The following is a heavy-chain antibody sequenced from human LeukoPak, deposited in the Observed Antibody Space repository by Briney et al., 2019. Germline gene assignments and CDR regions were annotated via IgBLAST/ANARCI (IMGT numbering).Heavy chain of an antibody. CDR2: INSDGSDT. D-gene: IGHD4-23*01. V-gene: IGHV3-74*01. CDR3: YGGNAES. CDR1: GFTFSSYW. Sequence: GGSLRLSCTASGFTFSSYWMHWVRQAPGKGLVWVSGINSDGSDTYYADSVKGRFTISRDNAKNALYLQMNSLRAEDTAVYYCYGGNAESWGQGTLVTVSS. J-gene: IGHJ1*01.